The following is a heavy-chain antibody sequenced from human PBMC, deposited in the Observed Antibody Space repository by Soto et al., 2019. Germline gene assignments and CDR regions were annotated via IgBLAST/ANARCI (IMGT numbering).Heavy chain of an antibody. CDR1: GFTFSSYA. CDR2: ISGSGGST. J-gene: IGHJ5*02. CDR3: AKDLEDIVVDVFQFDP. D-gene: IGHD2-2*01. V-gene: IGHV3-23*01. Sequence: EVQQLESVGGLVQPGGSLRLSCAASGFTFSSYAMSWVRQAPGKGLEWVSAISGSGGSTYYADSVKGRFTISRDNSKNTLYLQMNSLRAEDTDVYYCAKDLEDIVVDVFQFDPWGQGTLVTVSS.